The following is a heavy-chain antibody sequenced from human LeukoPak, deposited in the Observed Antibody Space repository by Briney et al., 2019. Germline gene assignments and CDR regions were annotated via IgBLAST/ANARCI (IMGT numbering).Heavy chain of an antibody. CDR2: INWNGGST. D-gene: IGHD4-17*01. V-gene: IGHV3-20*04. Sequence: GGSLRLSCAASGFTFDDYGMSWVRQAPGKGLEWVSGINWNGGSTGYADSVKGRFIISRDNAKNSLYLQMNSLRAEDTALYYCARDAANYGDYVYFDYWGQGTLVTVSS. CDR1: GFTFDDYG. J-gene: IGHJ4*02. CDR3: ARDAANYGDYVYFDY.